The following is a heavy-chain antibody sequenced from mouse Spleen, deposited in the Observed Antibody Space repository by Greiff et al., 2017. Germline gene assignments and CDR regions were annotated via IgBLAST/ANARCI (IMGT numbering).Heavy chain of an antibody. CDR1: GFTFSSYA. D-gene: IGHD4-1*01. CDR3: ARQGLGQNFDY. CDR2: ISSGGGNT. V-gene: IGHV5-9*01. J-gene: IGHJ2*01. Sequence: EVMLVESGGGLVKLGGSLKLSCAASGFTFSSYAMSWVRQTPEKRLEWVATISSGGGNTYYPDSVKGRFTISRDNAKNTLYLQMSSLKSEDTAMYYCARQGLGQNFDYWGQGTTLTVSS.